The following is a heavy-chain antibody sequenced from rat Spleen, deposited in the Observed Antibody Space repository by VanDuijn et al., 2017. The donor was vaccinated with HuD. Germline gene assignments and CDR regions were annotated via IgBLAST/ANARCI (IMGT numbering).Heavy chain of an antibody. D-gene: IGHD1-9*01. J-gene: IGHJ2*01. CDR2: ISPSGGST. CDR1: GFTFSNYY. Sequence: EVQLVESGGGLVQPGRSLKLSCAASGFTFSNYYMAWVRQAPTKGLEWVASISPSGGSTYYLDSVKGRFTISRDNAKSSLYLQMNSLQTEDTATYYCARRHYGYTDYFDYWGQGVMVPVSS. CDR3: ARRHYGYTDYFDY. V-gene: IGHV5-25*01.